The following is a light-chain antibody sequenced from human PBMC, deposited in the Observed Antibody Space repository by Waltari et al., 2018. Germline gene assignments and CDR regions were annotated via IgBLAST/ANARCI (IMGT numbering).Light chain of an antibody. CDR1: QSISTY. CDR2: AAS. CDR3: QESYNTPPT. J-gene: IGKJ1*01. V-gene: IGKV1-39*01. Sequence: DIQMTQSQSSLSASVGDRVTVTCRASQSISTYLNWYQQKPGNAPKLLIYAASTLQSGVPSRFSGSGSGTDFTLTISSLQPEDFATYYCQESYNTPPTFGQGTKVEI.